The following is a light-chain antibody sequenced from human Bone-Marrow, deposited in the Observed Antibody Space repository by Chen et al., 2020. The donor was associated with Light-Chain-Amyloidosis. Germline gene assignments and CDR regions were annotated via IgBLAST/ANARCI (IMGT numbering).Light chain of an antibody. V-gene: IGLV2-23*02. CDR2: DVN. Sequence: QSALTQPASVSGSPGQSITLSCTGTSNAIGSYDLISWYQQHPGNALRVIIYDVNKQPSGVSNRVAGSRAGNTASLTMSGLQAEDEANYDGCSHAGSYNWVFGGGTKVTVL. CDR3: CSHAGSYNWV. CDR1: SNAIGSYDL. J-gene: IGLJ3*02.